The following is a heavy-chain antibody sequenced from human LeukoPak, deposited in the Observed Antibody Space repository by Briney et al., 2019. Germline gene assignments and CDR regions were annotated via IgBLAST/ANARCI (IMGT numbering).Heavy chain of an antibody. V-gene: IGHV4-39*02. CDR1: SGSISSGSYF. CDR3: ATSQWLIPSY. CDR2: NFSNGRT. J-gene: IGHJ4*02. D-gene: IGHD6-19*01. Sequence: SETLPLTCTVSSGSISSGSYFWGWIRQPPGKGLEWIGNNFSNGRTYYNPSFRSRVNISLDTSKKNFSLNLTSVTAADTAVYYCATSQWLIPSYWGQGTLVTVSS.